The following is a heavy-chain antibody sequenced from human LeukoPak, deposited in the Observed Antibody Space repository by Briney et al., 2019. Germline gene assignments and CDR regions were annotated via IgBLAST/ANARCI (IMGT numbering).Heavy chain of an antibody. CDR3: ARFYYGSGNYYYYGMDV. V-gene: IGHV4-59*08. CDR1: GGSISSYY. J-gene: IGHJ6*02. CDR2: IYYSGST. Sequence: KPSETPSLTCTVSGGSISSYYWSWIRQPPGKGLEWIGYIYYSGSTNYNPSLKSRVTISVDTSKNQFSLKLSSVTAADTAVYYCARFYYGSGNYYYYGMDVWGQGTTVTVSS. D-gene: IGHD3-10*01.